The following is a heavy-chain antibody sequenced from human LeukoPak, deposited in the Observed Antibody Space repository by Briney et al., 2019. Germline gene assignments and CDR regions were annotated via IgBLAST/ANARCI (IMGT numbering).Heavy chain of an antibody. V-gene: IGHV3-9*01. D-gene: IGHD6-25*01. J-gene: IGHJ6*04. Sequence: PGGSLRLSCAASGFTFDDYAMHWVRHAPGKGLEWVSGISWNSGSIVYADSVKGRFTISRDNAKNSLYLQMNSLRAEGTAVYYCARDGTPIHGSGWVYMDVWGKGTTVTISS. CDR2: ISWNSGSI. CDR1: GFTFDDYA. CDR3: ARDGTPIHGSGWVYMDV.